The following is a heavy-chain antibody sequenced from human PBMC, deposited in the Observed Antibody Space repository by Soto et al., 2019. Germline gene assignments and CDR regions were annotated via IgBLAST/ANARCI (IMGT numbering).Heavy chain of an antibody. CDR1: GFTFSSYD. Sequence: GGSLRLSCAASGFTFSSYDMHWVRQATGKGLEWVSAIGTAGDTYYPGSVKGRFTISRENAKNSLYLQMNSLRAEDTAVYYCARNSYYYDAFDIWGQGTMVTVSS. J-gene: IGHJ3*02. V-gene: IGHV3-13*01. CDR2: IGTAGDT. CDR3: ARNSYYYDAFDI. D-gene: IGHD3-10*01.